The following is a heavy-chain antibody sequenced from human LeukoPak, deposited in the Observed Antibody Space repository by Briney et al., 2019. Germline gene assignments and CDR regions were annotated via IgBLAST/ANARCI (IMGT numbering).Heavy chain of an antibody. Sequence: PGGSLRLSCAASGFTFSDYYMSWIRQAPGKGLEWVSYISSSGSTIYYADSVKGRFTISRDNAKNSLYLQMNSLRAEDTALYYCAKVEKGGDYYFDYWGQGTLVTVSS. D-gene: IGHD4-17*01. CDR2: ISSSGSTI. V-gene: IGHV3-11*01. CDR3: AKVEKGGDYYFDY. CDR1: GFTFSDYY. J-gene: IGHJ4*02.